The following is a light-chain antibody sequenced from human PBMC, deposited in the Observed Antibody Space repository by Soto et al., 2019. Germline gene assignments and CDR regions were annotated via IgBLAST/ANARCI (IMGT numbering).Light chain of an antibody. CDR2: SAS. CDR3: QQYKDWPTT. J-gene: IGKJ1*01. CDR1: QTLDSM. V-gene: IGKV3-15*01. Sequence: IVLTQSPATLSVSPGEGATLSCWASQTLDSMVAWYQQKSGQAPRLLIYSASARATGVPARFSGYGSGTDFTLTISSLQSEDLGVYYCQQYKDWPTTFGQGTKVEV.